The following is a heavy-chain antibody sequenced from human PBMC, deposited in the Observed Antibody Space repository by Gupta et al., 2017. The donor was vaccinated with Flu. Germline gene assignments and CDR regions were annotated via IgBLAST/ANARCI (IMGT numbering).Heavy chain of an antibody. J-gene: IGHJ4*02. V-gene: IGHV3-74*01. CDR3: ASRGSSSYGVYFDS. CDR1: GITFSSYW. D-gene: IGHD6-6*01. CDR2: IKSDGSIT. Sequence: EVQLVESGGGLVQPGGSLRLSCAASGITFSSYWMHWVRQAPGKGLVWVSRIKSDGSITSYADSVKGRFTISRDNTKNTLYVQMNSLREEDTAVYYCASRGSSSYGVYFDSWGQGTLVTVS.